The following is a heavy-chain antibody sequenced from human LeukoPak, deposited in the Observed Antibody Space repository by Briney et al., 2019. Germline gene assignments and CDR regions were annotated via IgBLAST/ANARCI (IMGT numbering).Heavy chain of an antibody. CDR3: ARGLIAVAGFDY. CDR1: GITFSRSW. CDR2: ISSSSSTI. V-gene: IGHV3-48*02. D-gene: IGHD6-19*01. J-gene: IGHJ4*02. Sequence: GGSLRLSCAASGITFSRSWMSWVRQAPGKGLEWVSYISSSSSTIYYADSVKGRFTISRDNAKNSLYLQMNSLRDEDTAVYYCARGLIAVAGFDYWGQGTLVTVSS.